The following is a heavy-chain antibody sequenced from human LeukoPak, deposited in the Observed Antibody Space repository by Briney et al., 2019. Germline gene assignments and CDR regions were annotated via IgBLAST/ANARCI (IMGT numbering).Heavy chain of an antibody. V-gene: IGHV3-7*01. CDR1: GFTFSSYW. CDR3: PKDLAAAGPDYMDV. J-gene: IGHJ6*03. CDR2: IKRDGSEK. D-gene: IGHD6-25*01. Sequence: GGSLRLSCAASGFTFSSYWMSWVRQAPGKGLEWVANIKRDGSEKYYVDSVKGRFTISRDNAKNSLYLQMNSLRAEDTAVYYCPKDLAAAGPDYMDVWGKGTTVTISS.